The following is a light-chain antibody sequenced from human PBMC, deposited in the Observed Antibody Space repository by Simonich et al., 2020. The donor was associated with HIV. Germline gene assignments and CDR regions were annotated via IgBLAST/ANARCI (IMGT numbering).Light chain of an antibody. Sequence: EIVLTQSPGTLSLSPGERATLSCRASQSVSSSYLAWYQQKPGPAPRLLIYGASSRATGIPDRFRGSGSGTDFTLTISRLEPEDFAVYYCQQYYSTPDTFGQGTKLEIK. V-gene: IGKV3-20*01. CDR3: QQYYSTPDT. CDR2: GAS. CDR1: QSVSSSY. J-gene: IGKJ2*01.